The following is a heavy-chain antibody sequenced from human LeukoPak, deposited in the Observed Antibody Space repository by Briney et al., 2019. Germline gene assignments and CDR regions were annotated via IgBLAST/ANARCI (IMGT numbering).Heavy chain of an antibody. J-gene: IGHJ4*02. CDR1: GYTFTSCY. CDR2: INPSGGST. Sequence: GASVKVSCKASGYTFTSCYMHWVRQAPGQGLEWMGIINPSGGSTSYAQKFQGRVTMTRDTSTSTVYMELSSLRSEDTAVYYCARDGDYYDSSGYFDYWGQGTLVTVSS. D-gene: IGHD3-22*01. CDR3: ARDGDYYDSSGYFDY. V-gene: IGHV1-46*01.